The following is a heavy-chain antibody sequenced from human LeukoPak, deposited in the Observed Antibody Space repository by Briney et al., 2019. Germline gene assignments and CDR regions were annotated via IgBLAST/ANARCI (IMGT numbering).Heavy chain of an antibody. J-gene: IGHJ6*03. CDR2: ISSSSSTI. CDR3: ARSDTPYYMDV. V-gene: IGHV3-48*01. Sequence: GGSLRLSCAASGFTFSSYSMNWVRQAPGKGLEWVSSISSSSSTIYYADSVKGRFTISRDNAKNSLYLQMNSLRAEDTAVYYCARSDTPYYMDVWGKGTTVTVSS. D-gene: IGHD2-15*01. CDR1: GFTFSSYS.